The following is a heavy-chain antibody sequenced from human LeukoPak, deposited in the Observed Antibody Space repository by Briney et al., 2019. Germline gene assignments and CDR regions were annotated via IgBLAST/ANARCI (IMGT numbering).Heavy chain of an antibody. CDR3: ARDTAMVPDAYFDY. J-gene: IGHJ4*02. CDR1: GYTFTCYY. Sequence: ASVKVSCKASGYTFTCYYMHWVRQAPGQGLEWMGRINPNSGGTNYAQKFQGRVTMTRDTSISTAYMELSRLRSDDTAVYYCARDTAMVPDAYFDYWGQGTLVTVSS. D-gene: IGHD5-18*01. CDR2: INPNSGGT. V-gene: IGHV1-2*06.